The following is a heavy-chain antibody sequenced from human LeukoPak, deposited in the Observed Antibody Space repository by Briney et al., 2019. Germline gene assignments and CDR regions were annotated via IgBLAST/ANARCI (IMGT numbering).Heavy chain of an antibody. CDR2: IYTTGRT. Sequence: SETLSLTCSVSGGSISSGSYYWSWIRRPAGKGLEWIGRIYTTGRTNYNPSLKSRVTISLDTSKNQFSLKLSSVTATDTAVYYCARDDYVWGSQGYWGQGTLVTVSS. D-gene: IGHD3-16*01. V-gene: IGHV4-61*02. J-gene: IGHJ4*02. CDR3: ARDDYVWGSQGY. CDR1: GGSISSGSYY.